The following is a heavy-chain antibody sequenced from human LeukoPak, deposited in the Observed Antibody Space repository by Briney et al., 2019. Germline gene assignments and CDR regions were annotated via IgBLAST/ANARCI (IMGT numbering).Heavy chain of an antibody. V-gene: IGHV3-53*01. CDR3: ARETRNALDI. J-gene: IGHJ3*02. CDR1: GFTFSSNH. D-gene: IGHD1/OR15-1a*01. Sequence: PGGSLRLSCAASGFTFSSNHMSWVRQAPGKGLEWVSVIYSGGSTYYADSVKGRFTISRDNSKNTLYLQMNSLRAEDTAVYYCARETRNALDIWGQGTMATVSS. CDR2: IYSGGST.